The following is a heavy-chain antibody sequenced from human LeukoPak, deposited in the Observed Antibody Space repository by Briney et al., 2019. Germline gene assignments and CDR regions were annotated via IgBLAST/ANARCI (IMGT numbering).Heavy chain of an antibody. CDR1: GFTFSSYW. CDR2: INSDGSST. V-gene: IGHV3-74*01. CDR3: VRVSLDLPCSGGSCYYYYYYGMDV. D-gene: IGHD2-15*01. J-gene: IGHJ6*02. Sequence: GGSLRLSCAASGFTFSSYWMHWVRQAPGKGLVWVSRINSDGSSTSYADSVKGRFTISRDNAKNTLYLQMNSLRAEDTAVYYCVRVSLDLPCSGGSCYYYYYYGMDVWGQGTTVTVSS.